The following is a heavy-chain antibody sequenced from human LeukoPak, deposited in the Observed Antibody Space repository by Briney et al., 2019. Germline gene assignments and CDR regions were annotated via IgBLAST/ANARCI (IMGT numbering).Heavy chain of an antibody. CDR2: ISPDGDTT. V-gene: IGHV3-64*01. D-gene: IGHD3-9*01. CDR1: GFIIRSYP. CDR3: ARALRYFDWLSTSPEYNWFDP. Sequence: PGGSLRLSCAVSGFIIRSYPMHWVRQAPGKGLEYVSVISPDGDTTYYTSSVKGRFTISRDNSKNTLFLQMGSLRDEDTAVYYCARALRYFDWLSTSPEYNWFDPWGQGTLVTVSS. J-gene: IGHJ5*02.